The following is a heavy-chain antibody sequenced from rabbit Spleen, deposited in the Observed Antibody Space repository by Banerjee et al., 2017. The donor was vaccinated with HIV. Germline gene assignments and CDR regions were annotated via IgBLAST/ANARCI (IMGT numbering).Heavy chain of an antibody. Sequence: QEQLEESGGGLVKPEGSLTLTCKASGFPFSNKAVMCWVRQAPGKGLEWIACIDSGSSGFTYFANWAKGRFTISKTSSTTVTLQMTSLTAADTATYFCARDTGSSFSSYGMDLWGPGTPVTVS. D-gene: IGHD8-1*01. CDR1: GFPFSNKAV. CDR3: ARDTGSSFSSYGMDL. J-gene: IGHJ6*01. CDR2: IDSGSSGFT. V-gene: IGHV1S45*01.